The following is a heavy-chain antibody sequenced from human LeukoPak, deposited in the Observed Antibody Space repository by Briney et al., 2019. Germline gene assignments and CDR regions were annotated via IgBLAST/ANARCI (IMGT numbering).Heavy chain of an antibody. V-gene: IGHV1-69*05. D-gene: IGHD4-17*01. CDR3: AKGDYSNSYNY. CDR2: IIPIFGTA. CDR1: GGTFSSYA. Sequence: SVKVSCKASGGTFSSYAISWVRQAPGQGLEWMGRIIPIFGTANYAQKFQGRVAITTDESTSTAYMELSSLRSEDTAVYYCAKGDYSNSYNYWGQGTLVTVSS. J-gene: IGHJ4*02.